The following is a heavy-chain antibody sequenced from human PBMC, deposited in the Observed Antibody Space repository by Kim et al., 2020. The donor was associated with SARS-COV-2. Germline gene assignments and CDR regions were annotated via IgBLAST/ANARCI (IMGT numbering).Heavy chain of an antibody. CDR1: GFSFSDYY. V-gene: IGHV3-11*01. J-gene: IGHJ4*02. Sequence: GGSLRLSCAASGFSFSDYYMSWIRQAPGKGLEWVAYINSDGSSIKYADSVNGRFTVSRDNAKKSLSLQMNSLTPEDTALHYCVREPNYWGQGTLVTVSS. CDR2: INSDGSSI. CDR3: VREPNY.